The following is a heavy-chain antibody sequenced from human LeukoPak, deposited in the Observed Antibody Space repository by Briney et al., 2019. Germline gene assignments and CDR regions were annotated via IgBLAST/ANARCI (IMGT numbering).Heavy chain of an antibody. CDR3: ARSIYGSGSYYSENWFDP. Sequence: GGSLRLSCAASGFTFNSYWMSWVRQAPGKGLEWVANIKQDGSEKYYVDSVKGRFTISRDNAKNSLYLQMNSLRAEDTAVYYCARSIYGSGSYYSENWFDPWGQGTLVTVSS. D-gene: IGHD3-10*01. J-gene: IGHJ5*02. CDR2: IKQDGSEK. CDR1: GFTFNSYW. V-gene: IGHV3-7*01.